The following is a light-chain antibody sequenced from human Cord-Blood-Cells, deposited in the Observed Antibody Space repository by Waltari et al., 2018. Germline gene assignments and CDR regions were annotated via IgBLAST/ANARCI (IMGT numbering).Light chain of an antibody. CDR3: CSYAGSSTYV. J-gene: IGLJ1*01. Sequence: QPALTQPASVSGSPGQSITISCPGTRSDVGSYNLFSWYQQHPGKAPKLMIYEGSKRPSGVSNRFSGSKSDNTASLTISGLQAEDEADYYCCSYAGSSTYVFGTGTKVTVL. V-gene: IGLV2-23*01. CDR1: RSDVGSYNL. CDR2: EGS.